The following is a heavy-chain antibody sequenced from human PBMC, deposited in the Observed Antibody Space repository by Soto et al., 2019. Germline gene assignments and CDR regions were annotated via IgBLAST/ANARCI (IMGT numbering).Heavy chain of an antibody. Sequence: GSLRLSCAASGFTFSNAWMSWVRQAPGKGLEWDGRIKSKTDGATTDYAAPVKGRFTISRXXXKXXLXLQKXSXTTEDTAVYSLTTPPAAHWLVPEEYFDYWGQG. D-gene: IGHD6-19*01. V-gene: IGHV3-15*01. J-gene: IGHJ4*02. CDR1: GFTFSNAW. CDR3: TTPPAAHWLVPEEYFDY. CDR2: IKSKTDGATT.